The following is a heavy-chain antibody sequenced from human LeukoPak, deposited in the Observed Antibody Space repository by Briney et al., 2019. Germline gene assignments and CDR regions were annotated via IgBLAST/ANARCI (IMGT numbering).Heavy chain of an antibody. V-gene: IGHV3-23*01. CDR1: GFTFNNYV. CDR3: AKIYDSSGYYYVPLFDY. Sequence: GGSLRLSCAASGFTFNNYVMNWVRQTPGKGLEWVSGISGSGGSTYYADSVKGRFTISRDNSKNTLYLQMNSLRAEDTAVYYCAKIYDSSGYYYVPLFDYWGQGTLVTVSS. D-gene: IGHD3-22*01. J-gene: IGHJ4*02. CDR2: ISGSGGST.